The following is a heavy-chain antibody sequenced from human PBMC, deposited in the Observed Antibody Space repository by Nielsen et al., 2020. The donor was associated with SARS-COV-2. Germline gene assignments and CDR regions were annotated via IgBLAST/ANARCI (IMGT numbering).Heavy chain of an antibody. V-gene: IGHV1-2*02. CDR2: FNPGSGGT. CDR3: ARGAQQWLADS. CDR1: GYTFNAYY. J-gene: IGHJ5*02. D-gene: IGHD6-19*01. Sequence: ASVKVSCKASGYTFNAYYIHWVRQAPGQGLEWMGWFNPGSGGTKYAQQFQGRVTMTRDMSVNTAYMELSGLTSDDTAVYYCARGAQQWLADSWGQGTLVTVSS.